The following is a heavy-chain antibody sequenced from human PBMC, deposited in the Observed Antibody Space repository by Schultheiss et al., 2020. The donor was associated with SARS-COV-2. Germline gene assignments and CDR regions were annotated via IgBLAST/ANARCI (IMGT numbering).Heavy chain of an antibody. V-gene: IGHV5-51*01. D-gene: IGHD5-12*01. Sequence: GGSLRLSCKGSGYSFTSYWIGWVRQMPGKGLEWMGIIYPGDSDTRYSPSFQGHVTISADKSISTAYLQWSSLKASDTAMYYCARLAVDIVAYGMDVWGQGTTVTVSS. CDR2: IYPGDSDT. J-gene: IGHJ6*02. CDR1: GYSFTSYW. CDR3: ARLAVDIVAYGMDV.